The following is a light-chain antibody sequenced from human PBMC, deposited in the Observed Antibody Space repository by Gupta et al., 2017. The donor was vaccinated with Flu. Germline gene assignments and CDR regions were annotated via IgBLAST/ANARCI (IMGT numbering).Light chain of an antibody. J-gene: IGLJ3*02. V-gene: IGLV2-23*01. Sequence: ALTPPASGFGSPGPPITISCSGTSSDVGSYNLVSWYQQHPGKAPKLIIYETTKRPSGVSNRFSGSKSGNTASLTISGLQSEDEADYYCCSYSGRSIWVFGGGTKMTVL. CDR3: CSYSGRSIWV. CDR1: SSDVGSYNL. CDR2: ETT.